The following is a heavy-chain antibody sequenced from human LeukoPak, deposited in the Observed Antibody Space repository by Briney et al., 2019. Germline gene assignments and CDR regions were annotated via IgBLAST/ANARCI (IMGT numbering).Heavy chain of an antibody. Sequence: SETLSLTCAVYGGSFSDYYWSWIRQPPGKGLEWIGYIYYSGSTNYNPSLKSRVTISVDTSKNQFSLKLSSVTAADTAVYYCARVGGSGSYYRYYGMDVWGKGTTVTVSS. CDR2: IYYSGST. V-gene: IGHV4-59*01. J-gene: IGHJ6*04. CDR3: ARVGGSGSYYRYYGMDV. CDR1: GGSFSDYY. D-gene: IGHD3-10*01.